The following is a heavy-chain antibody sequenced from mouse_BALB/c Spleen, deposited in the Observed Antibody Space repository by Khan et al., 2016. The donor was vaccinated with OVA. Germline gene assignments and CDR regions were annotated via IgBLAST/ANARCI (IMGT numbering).Heavy chain of an antibody. J-gene: IGHJ4*01. CDR2: ISYSGST. D-gene: IGHD4-1*01. CDR1: GYSITSDYA. CDR3: SSEPGRYYSLDY. Sequence: EVQLVESGPGLVKPSQSLSLTCTVTGYSITSDYAWNWIRQFPGNKLEWMGYISYSGSTTYNPSLKSRISITRDTSKDQFFLQLKSVTSEDTATYYCSSEPGRYYSLDYWGQGTSVTVSS. V-gene: IGHV3-2*02.